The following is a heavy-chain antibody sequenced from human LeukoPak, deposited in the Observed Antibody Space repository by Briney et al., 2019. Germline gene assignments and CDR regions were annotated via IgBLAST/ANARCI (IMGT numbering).Heavy chain of an antibody. Sequence: GASVKVSCKASGCTFTSYGISWVRQAPGQGLEWMGWISAHDGTRNYALKHEDRVTMTTDTSTSTAYMELRGLRSDDTAVYYCARRSTLYSSGRFYFDYWGQGTLVTVSS. CDR2: ISAHDGTR. CDR1: GCTFTSYG. J-gene: IGHJ4*02. V-gene: IGHV1-18*01. CDR3: ARRSTLYSSGRFYFDY. D-gene: IGHD6-19*01.